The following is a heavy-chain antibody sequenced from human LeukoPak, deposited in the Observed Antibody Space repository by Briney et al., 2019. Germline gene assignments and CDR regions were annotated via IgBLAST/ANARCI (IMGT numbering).Heavy chain of an antibody. CDR3: ARVVGAAIYYMDV. Sequence: PGGSLRLPCAASGFTVSSNYMSWVRQAPGKGLEWVSVIYSGGSTYYADSAKGRFTISRDNSKNTLYLQMNSLRAEDTAVYYCARVVGAAIYYMDVWGKGTTVTVSS. CDR1: GFTVSSNY. V-gene: IGHV3-53*01. J-gene: IGHJ6*03. D-gene: IGHD2-21*02. CDR2: IYSGGST.